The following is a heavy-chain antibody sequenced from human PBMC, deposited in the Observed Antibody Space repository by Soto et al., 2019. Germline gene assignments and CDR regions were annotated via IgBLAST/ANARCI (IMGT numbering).Heavy chain of an antibody. V-gene: IGHV4-39*01. D-gene: IGHD3-3*01. CDR2: IYYSGST. Sequence: SETLSLTCTVSGGSISSSSYYWGWIRQPPGKGLEWIGSIYYSGSTYYNPSLKSRVTISVDTSKNQFSLRLSSVTAADTAVYYCASYRFWSGYYYDGMDVWGQGTTVTVSS. CDR1: GGSISSSSYY. J-gene: IGHJ6*02. CDR3: ASYRFWSGYYYDGMDV.